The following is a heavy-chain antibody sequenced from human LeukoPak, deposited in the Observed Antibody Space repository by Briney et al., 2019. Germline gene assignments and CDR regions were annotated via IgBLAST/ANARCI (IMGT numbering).Heavy chain of an antibody. J-gene: IGHJ4*02. CDR2: IYYSGST. Sequence: KTSETLSLTCTVSGGSISTYYWSWIRQPPGKGLEWIGYIYYSGSTNYNPSLKSRVTISADTSKNQLSLKLNSVTAADTAVYYCARHGGSNCIYYLDYWGQGALVTVSS. V-gene: IGHV4-59*08. CDR1: GGSISTYY. CDR3: ARHGGSNCIYYLDY. D-gene: IGHD4-23*01.